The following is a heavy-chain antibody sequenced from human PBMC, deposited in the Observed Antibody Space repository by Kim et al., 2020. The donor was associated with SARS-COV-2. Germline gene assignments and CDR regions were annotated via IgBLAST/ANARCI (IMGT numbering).Heavy chain of an antibody. D-gene: IGHD6-19*01. V-gene: IGHV1-18*01. CDR1: GYTFTSYG. J-gene: IGHJ6*02. CDR2: ISAYNGNT. CDR3: ARDWAYSSGWYGGDGMDV. Sequence: ASVKVSCKASGYTFTSYGISWVRQASGQGLEWMGWISAYNGNTNYAQKLQGRVTMTTDTSTSTAYMELRSLRSDDTAVYYCARDWAYSSGWYGGDGMDVWGQGTTVTVSS.